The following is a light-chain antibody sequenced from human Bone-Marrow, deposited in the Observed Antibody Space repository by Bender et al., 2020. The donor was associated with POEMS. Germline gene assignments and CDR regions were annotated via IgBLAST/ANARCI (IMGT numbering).Light chain of an antibody. CDR3: RAWDTSSVV. Sequence: SYGLTQPPSVSVSPGHTANITCSGDQLGDQYASWYQLKPGQSPVLVIYEDKKRPSGIPERFSGSNSGNIATLTISGTKALDEADYYCRAWDTSSVVFGGGTKLTVL. CDR2: EDK. J-gene: IGLJ2*01. CDR1: QLGDQY. V-gene: IGLV3-1*01.